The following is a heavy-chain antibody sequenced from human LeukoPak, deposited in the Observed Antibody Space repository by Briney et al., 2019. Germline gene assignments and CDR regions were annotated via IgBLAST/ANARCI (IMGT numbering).Heavy chain of an antibody. V-gene: IGHV1-18*01. CDR2: ISAYNGNT. CDR1: GYTFTSYG. D-gene: IGHD6-6*01. CDR3: ARATEYGQLADYSDY. Sequence: ASVKVSYKASGYTFTSYGISWVRQAPGQGLEWMGWISAYNGNTNYAQKLLGRVTMTTDTSTSTAYMELRSLRSDDTAVYYCARATEYGQLADYSDYWGQGTLVTVSS. J-gene: IGHJ4*02.